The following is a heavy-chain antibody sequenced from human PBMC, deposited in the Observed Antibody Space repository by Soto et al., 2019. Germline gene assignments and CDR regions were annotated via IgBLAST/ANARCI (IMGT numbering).Heavy chain of an antibody. J-gene: IGHJ4*02. CDR2: INPNSGGT. D-gene: IGHD3-9*01. CDR1: GYTFTVYY. Sequence: ASVKVSCKASGYTFTVYYMHWVRQAPGQGLEWMGWINPNSGGTNYAQKFQGWVTMTRDTSISTAYMELSRLRSDDTAVYYCARAATYDILTGSDFDYWGQGTLVTVSS. V-gene: IGHV1-2*04. CDR3: ARAATYDILTGSDFDY.